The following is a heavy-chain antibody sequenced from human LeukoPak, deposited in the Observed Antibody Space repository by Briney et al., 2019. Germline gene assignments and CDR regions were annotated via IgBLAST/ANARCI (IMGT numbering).Heavy chain of an antibody. CDR2: IIPILGIA. J-gene: IGHJ4*02. D-gene: IGHD1-26*01. CDR3: ARAEGQWELRY. V-gene: IGHV1-69*02. CDR1: GGTFSSYT. Sequence: GASVKVSRKASGGTFSSYTISWVRQAPGQGLEWMGRIIPILGIANYAQKFQGRVTITADKSTSTAYMELSSLRSEDTAVYYCARAEGQWELRYWGQGTLVTVSS.